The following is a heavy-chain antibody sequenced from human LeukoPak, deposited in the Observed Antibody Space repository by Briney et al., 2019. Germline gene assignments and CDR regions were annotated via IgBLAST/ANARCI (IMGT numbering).Heavy chain of an antibody. D-gene: IGHD2-15*01. V-gene: IGHV4-59*01. CDR3: ARVVRYSGPSYYYYGMDV. Sequence: PSETLSLTCTVSGGSISSYYWSWIRQPPGKGLEWIGYIYCSGSTNYNPSLKSRVTISVDTSKNQFSLKLSSVTAADTAVYYCARVVRYSGPSYYYYGMDVWGQGTTVTVSS. J-gene: IGHJ6*02. CDR2: IYCSGST. CDR1: GGSISSYY.